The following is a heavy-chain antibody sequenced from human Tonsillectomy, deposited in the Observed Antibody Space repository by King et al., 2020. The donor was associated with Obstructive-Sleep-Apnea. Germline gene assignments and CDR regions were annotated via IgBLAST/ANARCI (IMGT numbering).Heavy chain of an antibody. CDR2: IYYSGST. CDR1: GGSISSGGYY. CDR3: VRLGCGGDCYSSKDWYFDL. D-gene: IGHD2-21*02. Sequence: VQLQESGPGLVKPSQTLSLTCTVSGGSISSGGYYWSLVRQHPGKGLEWIGYIYYSGSTYYHPSLKSRVTISVDTFKNQFSLKLSSVTAADTAVYYCVRLGCGGDCYSSKDWYFDLWGRGTLVTVSS. J-gene: IGHJ2*01. V-gene: IGHV4-31*03.